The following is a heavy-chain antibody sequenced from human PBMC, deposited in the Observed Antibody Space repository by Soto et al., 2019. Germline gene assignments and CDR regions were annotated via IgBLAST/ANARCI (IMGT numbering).Heavy chain of an antibody. Sequence: QVPLQHWGAGLLKPSETLSLTCAVYGGAFSGYSWTWIRQPPGKGPEWIGEIDHGGSTTYNPSLKSRVTISVDTSKNQFCLKLSSVTAADTAVYCCARGPSASVRGVFSAWGQGTLVTVSS. CDR3: ARGPSASVRGVFSA. CDR2: IDHGGST. CDR1: GGAFSGYS. D-gene: IGHD3-10*01. V-gene: IGHV4-34*01. J-gene: IGHJ5*02.